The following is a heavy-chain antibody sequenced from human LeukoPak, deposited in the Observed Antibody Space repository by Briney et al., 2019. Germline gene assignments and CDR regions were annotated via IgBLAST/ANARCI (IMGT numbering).Heavy chain of an antibody. CDR1: GDSFSSHY. J-gene: IGHJ3*02. CDR3: ARDLVTVTKGFDI. CDR2: ISYIGST. V-gene: IGHV4-59*11. Sequence: PSETLSLTCVVSGDSFSSHYWTWIRQSPGKGLGWTGYISYIGSTNYNPSLKSRVSISIDTSKNQFSLKLRSVTAADTAVYYCARDLVTVTKGFDIWGQGTMVSVSS. D-gene: IGHD4-17*01.